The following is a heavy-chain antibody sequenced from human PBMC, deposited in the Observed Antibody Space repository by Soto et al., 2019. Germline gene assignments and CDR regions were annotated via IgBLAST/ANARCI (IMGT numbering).Heavy chain of an antibody. J-gene: IGHJ6*02. Sequence: LKISCKGSGYSFTSYWIGWVRQMPGKGLEWMGIIYPGDSDTRYSPSFQGQVTISADKSISTAYLQWSSLKASDTAMYYCARPSKPYCSGGSCYGEHYYYNGMDVWGQGTTVTVSS. CDR3: ARPSKPYCSGGSCYGEHYYYNGMDV. CDR1: GYSFTSYW. CDR2: IYPGDSDT. D-gene: IGHD2-15*01. V-gene: IGHV5-51*01.